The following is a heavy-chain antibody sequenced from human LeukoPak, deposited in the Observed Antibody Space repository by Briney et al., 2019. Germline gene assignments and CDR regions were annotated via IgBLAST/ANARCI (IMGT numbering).Heavy chain of an antibody. Sequence: SGGSLRLSCAASGFIFSTSWMTWVRQAPGKGMEWVANLRGDGSEKYYEDSVKGRFTISRDNAKNSLYLQMTSLTDEDTAVYYCARDGQSYCSSTSCYFAYWGQGTLVTVSS. V-gene: IGHV3-7*01. CDR2: LRGDGSEK. CDR1: GFIFSTSW. J-gene: IGHJ4*02. CDR3: ARDGQSYCSSTSCYFAY. D-gene: IGHD2-2*01.